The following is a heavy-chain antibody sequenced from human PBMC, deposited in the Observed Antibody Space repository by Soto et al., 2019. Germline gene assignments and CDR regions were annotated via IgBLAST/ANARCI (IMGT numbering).Heavy chain of an antibody. V-gene: IGHV3-9*01. Sequence: HPGGSLRLSCAASGFTFDDYAMHWVRQAPGKGLEWVSGISWNSGSIGYADSVKGRFTISRDNAKNSLYLQMNSLRAEDTALYYCAKGQQGTVAGRFDYWGQGTLVTVSS. CDR1: GFTFDDYA. D-gene: IGHD6-19*01. J-gene: IGHJ4*02. CDR3: AKGQQGTVAGRFDY. CDR2: ISWNSGSI.